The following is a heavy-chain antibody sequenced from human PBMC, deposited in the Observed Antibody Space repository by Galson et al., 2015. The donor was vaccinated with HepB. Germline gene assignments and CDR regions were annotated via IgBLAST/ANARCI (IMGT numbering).Heavy chain of an antibody. CDR1: GFTFSNFA. CDR2: ISYDGSNK. V-gene: IGHV3-30*04. J-gene: IGHJ6*02. Sequence: SLRLSCAASGFTFSNFAIHWVRQAPGKGLEWVAVISYDGSNKYYADSVRGRFTISRDNSKNTLYLRMNSLRGEDTAVYYCARASMVRGGITSYYYYYGMDVWGQGTTVTVSS. CDR3: ARASMVRGGITSYYYYYGMDV. D-gene: IGHD3-10*01.